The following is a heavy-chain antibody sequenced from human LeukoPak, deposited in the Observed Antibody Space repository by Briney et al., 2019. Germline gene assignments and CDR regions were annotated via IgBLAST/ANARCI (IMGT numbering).Heavy chain of an antibody. Sequence: GSLRLSCAASGFTFSSYAMSWIRQPPGKGLEWIGSIYYSGSTYYNPSLKSRVTISVDTSKNQFSLKLSSVTAADTAVYYCARRSDSLGFDPWGQGTLVTVSS. CDR2: IYYSGST. D-gene: IGHD3-9*01. CDR3: ARRSDSLGFDP. CDR1: GFTFSSYA. J-gene: IGHJ5*02. V-gene: IGHV4-39*01.